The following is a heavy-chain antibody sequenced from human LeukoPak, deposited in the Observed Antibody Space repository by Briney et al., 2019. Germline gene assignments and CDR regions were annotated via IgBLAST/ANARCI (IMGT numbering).Heavy chain of an antibody. CDR1: GFTFSTFA. CDR3: ATYRQVLLPFES. V-gene: IGHV3-23*01. Sequence: RTGGSLRLSCAASGFTFSTFAMIWVRQPPGKGLEWVSSIFPSGGEIHYADSVRGRFTISRDNSKSTLSLQMNSLRAEDTAICYCATYRQVLLPFESWGQGTLVTVSS. J-gene: IGHJ4*02. CDR2: IFPSGGEI. D-gene: IGHD2-8*02.